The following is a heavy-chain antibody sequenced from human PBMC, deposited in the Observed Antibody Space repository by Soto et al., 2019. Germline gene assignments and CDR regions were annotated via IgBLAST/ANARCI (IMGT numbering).Heavy chain of an antibody. CDR3: ARGTGGGFWSGYPNYYYYGMDV. CDR2: INHSGST. Sequence: SETLSLTCAVYGGSFRGYHWSWIRQPPGTGLEWIGEINHSGSTNYNPSLKSRVTISVDTSKNQFSLKLSSGTAADTAVYYCARGTGGGFWSGYPNYYYYGMDVWGQGTTVT. J-gene: IGHJ6*02. V-gene: IGHV4-34*01. CDR1: GGSFRGYH. D-gene: IGHD3-3*01.